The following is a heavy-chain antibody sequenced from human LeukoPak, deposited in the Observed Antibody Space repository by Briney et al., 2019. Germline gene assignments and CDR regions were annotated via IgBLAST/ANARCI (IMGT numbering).Heavy chain of an antibody. CDR1: GGSISSYY. Sequence: SETLSLTCTVSGGSISSYYWSWIRQPTGRGLEWIGYIYYSGSTNYNPSLKSRVTISVDTSKNQFSLKLSSVTAADTAVYYCATGGSAYAFDIWGQGTMVTVSS. D-gene: IGHD2-15*01. CDR2: IYYSGST. V-gene: IGHV4-59*01. J-gene: IGHJ3*02. CDR3: ATGGSAYAFDI.